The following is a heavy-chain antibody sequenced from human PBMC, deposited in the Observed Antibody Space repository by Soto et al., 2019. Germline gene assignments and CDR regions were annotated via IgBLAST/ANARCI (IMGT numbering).Heavy chain of an antibody. Sequence: PGGSLRLSCAAFGFTFSDYYMSWIRQAPGKGLEWVSYISSSSSYTNYADSVKGRFTISRDNTKNSLYLQMNSLRAEDTAVYYCVRGCYILTGYYTLYYWGQGTLVPVSS. V-gene: IGHV3-11*05. J-gene: IGHJ4*02. D-gene: IGHD3-9*01. CDR1: GFTFSDYY. CDR3: VRGCYILTGYYTLYY. CDR2: ISSSSSYT.